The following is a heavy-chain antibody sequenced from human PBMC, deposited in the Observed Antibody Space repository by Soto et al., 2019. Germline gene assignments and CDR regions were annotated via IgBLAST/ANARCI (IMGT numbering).Heavy chain of an antibody. CDR1: AYTFTSYG. J-gene: IGHJ6*02. D-gene: IGHD4-17*01. Sequence: ASVKVSCQASAYTFTSYGITWVRQAPGQGLEWMGWISANNGNTNYAQKVQGRVTMTTDTSTSTAYMELRSLRSDDTGVYYCARERPTTVTKYNYYGLDVWGQGTTGTVSS. CDR2: ISANNGNT. CDR3: ARERPTTVTKYNYYGLDV. V-gene: IGHV1-18*04.